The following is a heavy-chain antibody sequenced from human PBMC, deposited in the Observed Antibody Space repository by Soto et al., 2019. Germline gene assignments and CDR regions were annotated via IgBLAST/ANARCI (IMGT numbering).Heavy chain of an antibody. CDR1: GYTFTSYV. CDR2: ISAYNGNT. D-gene: IGHD6-6*01. CDR3: ARYYEQLVPSGVYYSYGMDV. V-gene: IGHV1-18*01. Sequence: QVQLVQSGAEVKKPGASVKVSCKAPGYTFTSYVISWVRHAPGSGLGWLRWISAYNGNTNYAQKLQGRVTMTTDTSTSTAYMELRSLRSDDTAVYYCARYYEQLVPSGVYYSYGMDVWGQGTTVTVSS. J-gene: IGHJ6*02.